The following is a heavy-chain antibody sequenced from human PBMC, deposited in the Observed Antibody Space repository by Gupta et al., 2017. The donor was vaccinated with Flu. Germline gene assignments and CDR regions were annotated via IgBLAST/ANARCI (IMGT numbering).Heavy chain of an antibody. D-gene: IGHD2-2*01. Sequence: QGLEWMGGIIPIFGTANYAQEFQGRVTITADESTSTAYMELSSLRSEDTAVYYCARSKVVPAAMPSYNWFDPWGQGTLVTVSS. J-gene: IGHJ5*02. CDR3: ARSKVVPAAMPSYNWFDP. V-gene: IGHV1-69*01. CDR2: IIPIFGTA.